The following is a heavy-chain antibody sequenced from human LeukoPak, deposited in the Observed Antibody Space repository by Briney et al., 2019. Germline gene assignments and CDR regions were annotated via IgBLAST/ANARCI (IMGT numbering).Heavy chain of an antibody. Sequence: GASVKVSCKASGGTFSSYAISWARQAPGQGLEWMGGIIPIFGTANYAQKFQGRVTITADESTSTAYMELSSLRSEDTAVYYCASGDDYVFGYWGQGTLVTVSS. CDR2: IIPIFGTA. J-gene: IGHJ4*02. CDR1: GGTFSSYA. V-gene: IGHV1-69*13. D-gene: IGHD4-17*01. CDR3: ASGDDYVFGY.